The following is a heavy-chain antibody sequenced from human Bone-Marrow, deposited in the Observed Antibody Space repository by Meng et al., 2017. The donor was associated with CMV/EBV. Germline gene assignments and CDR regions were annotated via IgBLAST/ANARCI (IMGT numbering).Heavy chain of an antibody. CDR1: GFTFSSYA. Sequence: GQVLGSGGRLVLPGGSLILSCAASGFTFSSYAMSWVRQAPGKGLEWVSAISGSGGSTYYADSVKGRFTISRDNSKNTLYLQMNSLRAEDTAVYYCQSLAGAGGFDYWGQGTLVTVSS. CDR3: QSLAGAGGFDY. J-gene: IGHJ4*02. CDR2: ISGSGGST. D-gene: IGHD4-23*01. V-gene: IGHV3-23*01.